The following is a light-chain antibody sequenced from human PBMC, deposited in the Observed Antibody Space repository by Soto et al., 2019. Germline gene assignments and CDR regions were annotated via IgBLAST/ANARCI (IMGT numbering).Light chain of an antibody. CDR1: QSVSSN. CDR2: GAS. J-gene: IGKJ1*01. Sequence: EIVMTQSPATLSVSPGERATLSRRASQSVSSNLAWYQQKHGQAPRLLIFGASTRATGLPARFSGSGSGTEFTLTISSLQSEDFAVYYCQQYNNWPPAFGQGTTVEVK. CDR3: QQYNNWPPA. V-gene: IGKV3-15*01.